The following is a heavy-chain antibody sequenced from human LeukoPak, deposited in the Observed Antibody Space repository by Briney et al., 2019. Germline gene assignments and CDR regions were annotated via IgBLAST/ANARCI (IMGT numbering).Heavy chain of an antibody. V-gene: IGHV4-59*11. CDR2: IYYSGST. Sequence: SETLTPTCTVSGDSISTHYWIWIRQPPGKGLEWIGYIYYSGSTNYNPSLKSRVTISVDTSKNQFSLRLSSVTAADTAVYYCARSKGYTYASPQHWGQGTLVTVSS. J-gene: IGHJ1*01. CDR1: GDSISTHY. D-gene: IGHD5-18*01. CDR3: ARSKGYTYASPQH.